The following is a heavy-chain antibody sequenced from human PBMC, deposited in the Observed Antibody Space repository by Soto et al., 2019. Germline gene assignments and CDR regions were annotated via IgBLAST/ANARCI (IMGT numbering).Heavy chain of an antibody. V-gene: IGHV3-33*01. Sequence: QVQLVESGGGVVQPGRSLRLSCAASGFTFSSYGMHWVRQAPGKGLEWVAVIWYDGSNKYYADSVKGRFTISRDNSKNTLYLQMNSLRAEDTAVYYCAREGDPFAEVATMASDYWGQGTLVTVSS. D-gene: IGHD5-12*01. J-gene: IGHJ4*02. CDR2: IWYDGSNK. CDR3: AREGDPFAEVATMASDY. CDR1: GFTFSSYG.